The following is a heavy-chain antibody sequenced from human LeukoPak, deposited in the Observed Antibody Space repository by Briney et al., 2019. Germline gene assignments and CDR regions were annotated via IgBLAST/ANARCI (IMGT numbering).Heavy chain of an antibody. CDR1: GFTFGDYA. CDR2: IRSKAYGGTT. D-gene: IGHD1-20*01. Sequence: GGSLRLSCTASGFTFGDYAMSWFRQAPGKGLEWVGFIRSKAYGGTTEYAASVKGRFTISRDDSKSIAYLQMNSLKTEDTAVYYCTRSGPNWNPQMYYFDYWGQGTLVTVSS. V-gene: IGHV3-49*03. CDR3: TRSGPNWNPQMYYFDY. J-gene: IGHJ4*02.